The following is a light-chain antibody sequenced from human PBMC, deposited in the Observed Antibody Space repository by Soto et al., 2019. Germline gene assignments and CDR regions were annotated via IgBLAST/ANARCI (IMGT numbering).Light chain of an antibody. V-gene: IGLV2-14*01. CDR3: TSYTSSTTLYV. CDR1: SSDVGDYIS. CDR2: EVS. Sequence: QSALTQPASVSGSPGQSISISCTGTSSDVGDYISVSWFQQHPGKAPKLMMYEVSNRPSGVSNRFSGSKSANTASLTSSGLQADDEADYNCTSYTSSTTLYVFGTGTKLTVL. J-gene: IGLJ1*01.